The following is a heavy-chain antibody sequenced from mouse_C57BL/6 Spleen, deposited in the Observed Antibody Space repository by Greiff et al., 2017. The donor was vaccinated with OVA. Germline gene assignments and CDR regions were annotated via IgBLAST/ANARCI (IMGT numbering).Heavy chain of an antibody. CDR3: ARLDYGSSPRAMDY. V-gene: IGHV1-82*01. Sequence: QVQLQQSGPELVKPGASVKISCKASGYAFSSSWMNWVKQRPGKGLEWIGRIYPGDGDTNYNGKFKGKATLTADKSSSTAYMQLSSLTSEDSAVYFCARLDYGSSPRAMDYWGQGTSVTVSS. CDR1: GYAFSSSW. J-gene: IGHJ4*01. D-gene: IGHD1-1*01. CDR2: IYPGDGDT.